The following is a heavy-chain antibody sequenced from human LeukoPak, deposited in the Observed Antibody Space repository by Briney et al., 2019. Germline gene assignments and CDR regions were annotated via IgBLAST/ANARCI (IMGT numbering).Heavy chain of an antibody. CDR3: ARVVAVAGRAFDI. CDR2: ISSSSSYI. D-gene: IGHD6-19*01. Sequence: GGSLRISCAASGFTFSSYSMNWVRQAPGKGLEWVSSISSSSSYIYYADSVKGRFTISRDNAKNSLYLQMNSLRAEDTAVYYCARVVAVAGRAFDIWGQGTMVTVSS. V-gene: IGHV3-21*01. J-gene: IGHJ3*02. CDR1: GFTFSSYS.